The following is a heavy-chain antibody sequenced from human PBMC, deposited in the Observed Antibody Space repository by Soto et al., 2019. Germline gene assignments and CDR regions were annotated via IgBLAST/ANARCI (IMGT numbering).Heavy chain of an antibody. J-gene: IGHJ4*02. CDR3: ARVEMATRAAFDY. V-gene: IGHV1-69*12. CDR2: IIPIFGTA. Sequence: QVQLVQSGAEVKKPGSSVKVSCKASGGTFSSYAISWVRQAPGQGLEWMGGIIPIFGTANYAQKFQGRVTITATESTSTAYMELRRLRSEDTGVYYGARVEMATRAAFDYWGQGTLVTVSS. D-gene: IGHD5-12*01. CDR1: GGTFSSYA.